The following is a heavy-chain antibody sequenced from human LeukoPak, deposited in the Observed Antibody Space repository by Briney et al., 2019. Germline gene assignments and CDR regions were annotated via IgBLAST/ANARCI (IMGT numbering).Heavy chain of an antibody. J-gene: IGHJ6*02. V-gene: IGHV4-39*07. CDR2: IYYSGST. CDR3: ARDQTRAVMEETYGMDV. CDR1: GGSISSSSYY. Sequence: PSETLSLTCTVSGGSISSSSYYWGWIRQPPGKGLEWIGSIYYSGSTYYNPSLKSRVTISVDTSKNQFSLKLSSVTAADTAVYYCARDQTRAVMEETYGMDVWGQGTTVTVSS. D-gene: IGHD3-3*01.